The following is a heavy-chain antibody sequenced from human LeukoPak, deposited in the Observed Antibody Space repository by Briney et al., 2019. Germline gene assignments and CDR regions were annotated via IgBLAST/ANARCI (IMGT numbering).Heavy chain of an antibody. J-gene: IGHJ6*03. CDR3: ARGRVSSSTWYSTYYYFFYMDF. CDR2: VDHTGST. CDR1: GDSITMYY. Sequence: PSETLSPTCTVSGDSITMYYWTWIRQPPGKGLEWIGYVDHTGSTKFNPSLNGRVSISRDTSNNFFSLRLRSVTAADTAVYFCARGRVSSSTWYSTYYYFFYMDFWGKGSTVTVSS. V-gene: IGHV4-59*01. D-gene: IGHD4-11*01.